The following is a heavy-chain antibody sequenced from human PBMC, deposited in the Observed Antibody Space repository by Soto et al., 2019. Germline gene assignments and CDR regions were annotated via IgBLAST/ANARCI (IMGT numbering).Heavy chain of an antibody. Sequence: QITLKESGPTLVKPTQTLTLTCTFSGFSLSTSGVGVGWIRQPPGKALEWLALIYWDDDKRYSPSLKSRLTITKDTSKNQVVLTMTNMDPVDTATYYCARQPLRSLGSAVLVPAANWFDPWGQGTLVTVSS. D-gene: IGHD2-2*01. V-gene: IGHV2-5*02. J-gene: IGHJ5*02. CDR3: ARQPLRSLGSAVLVPAANWFDP. CDR2: IYWDDDK. CDR1: GFSLSTSGVG.